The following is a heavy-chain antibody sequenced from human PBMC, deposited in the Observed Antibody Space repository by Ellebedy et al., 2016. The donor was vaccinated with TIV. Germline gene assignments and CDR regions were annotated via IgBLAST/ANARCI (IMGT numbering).Heavy chain of an antibody. CDR1: GGSISSYY. D-gene: IGHD3-10*01. J-gene: IGHJ4*02. CDR3: ARDLEDYYGSGAFDY. CDR2: IYYSGST. Sequence: MPSETLSLTCTVSGGSISSYYWSWIRQPPGKGLEWIGYIYYSGSTNYDPSLKSRVTISVDTSKNQFSLKLSSVTAADTAVYYCARDLEDYYGSGAFDYWGQGTLVTVSS. V-gene: IGHV4-59*01.